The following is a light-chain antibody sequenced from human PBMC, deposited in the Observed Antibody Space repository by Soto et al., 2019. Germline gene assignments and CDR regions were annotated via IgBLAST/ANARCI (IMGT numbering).Light chain of an antibody. Sequence: MMMTQSPATLSVSPGERVTLSCRTSHSVNSHVAWYQQKPGQAHRLLLYGASTRATGIQVRFSGSGSGTDFTLTIRSLEPEDFAVYYCQQRSNWFLTFGQGTRLEIK. CDR1: HSVNSH. V-gene: IGKV3-11*01. CDR2: GAS. CDR3: QQRSNWFLT. J-gene: IGKJ5*01.